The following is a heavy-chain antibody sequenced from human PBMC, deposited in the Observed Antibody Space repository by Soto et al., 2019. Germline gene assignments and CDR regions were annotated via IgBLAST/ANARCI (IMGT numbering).Heavy chain of an antibody. Sequence: NIAGLCIRRVRKIPGKSLVWMGTTDPSDSQSYYSPSFRGHVTVSAAKSLTTVFLEWSSLRASDTAMYYCTRQVYEDDSGPNCPDDFECWLQGTSVTVSP. V-gene: IGHV5-10-1*01. CDR2: TDPSDSQS. D-gene: IGHD3-22*01. CDR1: NIAGLC. CDR3: TRQVYEDDSGPNCPDDFEC. J-gene: IGHJ4*02.